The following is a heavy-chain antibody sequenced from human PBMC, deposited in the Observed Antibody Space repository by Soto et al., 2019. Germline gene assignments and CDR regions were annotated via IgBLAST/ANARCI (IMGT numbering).Heavy chain of an antibody. CDR2: TYNNVKNNFNSPLT. J-gene: IGHJ6*02. CDR1: GVSVSSDNYY. D-gene: IGHD4-4*01. V-gene: IGHV4-61*01. Sequence: QVQLQEAGLGLVKPSETLSLTCTVSGVSVSSDNYYWSWIRQPPGKGLEWLGYTYNNVKNNFNSPLTTHDPALRTRGTISLDTSKNQFSLKLSSVTAADTAVYYCARDYGPSSADYSNYGWGLDVWGQGTPVTVSS. CDR3: ARDYGPSSADYSNYGWGLDV.